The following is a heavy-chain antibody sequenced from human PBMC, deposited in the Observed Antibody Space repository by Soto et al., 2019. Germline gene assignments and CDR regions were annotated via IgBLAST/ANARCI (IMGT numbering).Heavy chain of an antibody. CDR3: ARAGKYYYGSGSPYYYGMDV. J-gene: IGHJ6*02. CDR2: ISGYNGNT. V-gene: IGHV1-18*04. CDR1: GYTFTSYG. Sequence: QVQLVQSGAEVKKPGASVKVSCKASGYTFTSYGVSWVRQAPGQGLEWMGWISGYNGNTNYAQKLQGRVTMTTDTSTSTAYMELRSLRSDDTAVYYCARAGKYYYGSGSPYYYGMDVWGQGIPVTVSS. D-gene: IGHD3-10*01.